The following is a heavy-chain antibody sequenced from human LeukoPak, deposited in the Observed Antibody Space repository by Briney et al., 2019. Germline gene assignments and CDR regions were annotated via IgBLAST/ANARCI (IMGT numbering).Heavy chain of an antibody. CDR1: GYTFTSYY. CDR2: INPSGGST. V-gene: IGHV1-46*01. Sequence: ASVKVSCKASGYTFTSYYMHWVRPAPGQGLEWMGIINPSGGSTSYAQKFQGRVTMTRDTSTSTVYMELSSLRSEDTAVYYCARAAAGRYYFDYWGQGTLVTVSS. D-gene: IGHD6-13*01. CDR3: ARAAAGRYYFDY. J-gene: IGHJ4*02.